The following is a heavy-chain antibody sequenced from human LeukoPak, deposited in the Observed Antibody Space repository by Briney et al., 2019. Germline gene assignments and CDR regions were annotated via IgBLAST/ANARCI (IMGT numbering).Heavy chain of an antibody. D-gene: IGHD6-19*01. J-gene: IGHJ3*02. CDR3: ARDDYSSASRTFDI. Sequence: GASVKVSCKASGYTFRGYYMHWVRQPPGQGLEWMGWINPNSGGTNYAQKFQGRVTMTGDTSISTAYMELSRLTSDDTAVYYCARDDYSSASRTFDIWGQGTRVTVSS. CDR2: INPNSGGT. V-gene: IGHV1-2*02. CDR1: GYTFRGYY.